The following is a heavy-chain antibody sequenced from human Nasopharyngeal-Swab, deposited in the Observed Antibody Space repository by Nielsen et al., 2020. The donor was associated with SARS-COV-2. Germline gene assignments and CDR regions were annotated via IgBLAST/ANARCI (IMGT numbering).Heavy chain of an antibody. Sequence: SETLSLTCAVYGGSFSGYYWSWIRQPPGKGLEWIGEIKHSGSTNYNPSLKSRVTISADTSKNQFSLKLTSVTAADTAVYYCARGLVDVNMILVVIGFSYWLDSWGQGTQVTVSS. CDR2: IKHSGST. J-gene: IGHJ5*01. CDR1: GGSFSGYY. D-gene: IGHD3-22*01. CDR3: ARGLVDVNMILVVIGFSYWLDS. V-gene: IGHV4-34*01.